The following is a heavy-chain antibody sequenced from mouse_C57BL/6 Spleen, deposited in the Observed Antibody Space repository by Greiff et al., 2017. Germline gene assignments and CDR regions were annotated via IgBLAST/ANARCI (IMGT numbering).Heavy chain of an antibody. V-gene: IGHV3-1*01. Sequence: DVQLQESGPGMVKPSQSLSLTCTVTGYSITSGYDWHWLRHFPGNKLEWLGYISYSGSTNYNPSLKSRISITHNTSKNHFFLKLNSVTTEDTATYYCARGSSAWFAYWGQGTLVTVSA. D-gene: IGHD1-3*01. CDR1: GYSITSGYD. J-gene: IGHJ3*01. CDR2: ISYSGST. CDR3: ARGSSAWFAY.